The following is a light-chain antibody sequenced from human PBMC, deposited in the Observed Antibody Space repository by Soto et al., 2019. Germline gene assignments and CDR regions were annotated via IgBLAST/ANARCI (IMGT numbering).Light chain of an antibody. CDR2: EVS. V-gene: IGLV2-14*01. CDR1: SSDVGAYKF. Sequence: QSALTQPTSVSGSPGQAITIFCSGTSSDVGAYKFVSWYRHHPGKAPQVMIYEVSNRPSGVSNRFSGSKSGNTASLTISGLPPEDEGDYYCSSYTSTSTPWVFGGGTQLTVL. CDR3: SSYTSTSTPWV. J-gene: IGLJ3*02.